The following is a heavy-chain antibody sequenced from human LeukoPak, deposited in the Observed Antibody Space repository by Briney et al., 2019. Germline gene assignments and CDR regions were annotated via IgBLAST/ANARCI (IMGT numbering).Heavy chain of an antibody. Sequence: QPGGSLRLSCAASGFTFSSYEMNWVRQAPGKGLEWVSYISSSGSNIYYADSVKGRFTISRDNAKNSLYLQMNSLRAEDTAVYYCARRIDYYGMDVWGQGTTVTVSS. J-gene: IGHJ6*01. V-gene: IGHV3-48*03. D-gene: IGHD3-16*02. CDR3: ARRIDYYGMDV. CDR2: ISSSGSNI. CDR1: GFTFSSYE.